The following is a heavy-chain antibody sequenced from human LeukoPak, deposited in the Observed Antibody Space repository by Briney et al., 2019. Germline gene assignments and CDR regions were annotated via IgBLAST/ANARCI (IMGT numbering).Heavy chain of an antibody. J-gene: IGHJ4*02. CDR2: FSSKSGSI. Sequence: GGSLRLSCAASGFTFSSYSRNWVRQAPGKGLEWVSSFSSKSGSIYYADSVKGRFTISRDNAKNSLFLQMNGLRAEDTAVYYCSRGSNSDYWGQGTLVTVSS. D-gene: IGHD4-11*01. CDR3: SRGSNSDY. CDR1: GFTFSSYS. V-gene: IGHV3-21*01.